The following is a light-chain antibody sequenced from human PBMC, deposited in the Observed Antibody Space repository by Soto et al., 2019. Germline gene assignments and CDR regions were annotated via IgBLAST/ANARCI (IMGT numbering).Light chain of an antibody. V-gene: IGKV1-5*03. J-gene: IGKJ1*01. Sequence: DIQMPQYPSTLSASVGDRVTITCRASQTIDSWLAWYQQRPGKPPNLLIYKASTLASGVPSRFSGSGSGTEFTLTINSLQPDDFATYYCQQYHIYSGTFGQGTKVDI. CDR1: QTIDSW. CDR2: KAS. CDR3: QQYHIYSGT.